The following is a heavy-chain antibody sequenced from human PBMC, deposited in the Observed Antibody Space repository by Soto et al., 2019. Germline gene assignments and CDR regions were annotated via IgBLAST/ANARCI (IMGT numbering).Heavy chain of an antibody. V-gene: IGHV3-15*01. CDR3: TTDEYYDSSGYYYFRFDY. J-gene: IGHJ4*02. CDR2: IKSKTDGGTT. D-gene: IGHD3-22*01. CDR1: GFSFRNAW. Sequence: LRVAWAASGFSFRNAWMSWGRQAPGKGLEWVGRIKSKTDGGTTDYAAPVKGRFTISRDDSKNTLYLQMDSLKTEDTAVYYCTTDEYYDSSGYYYFRFDYWGQGTLVTVT.